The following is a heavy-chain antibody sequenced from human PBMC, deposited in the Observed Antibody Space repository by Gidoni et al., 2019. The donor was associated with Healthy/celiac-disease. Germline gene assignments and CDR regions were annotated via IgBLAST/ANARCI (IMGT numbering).Heavy chain of an antibody. CDR3: ARGDSSGWDDAFDI. V-gene: IGHV4-34*01. J-gene: IGHJ3*02. Sequence: QVQLQQWGAGLLKPSETLSLTCAVYGGSFSGYYWSWIRQPPGKGLEWIGEIKHSGSTNYNPSLKSRVTISVDTSKNQFSLKLSSVTAADTAVYYCARGDSSGWDDAFDIWGQGTMVTVSS. CDR2: IKHSGST. CDR1: GGSFSGYY. D-gene: IGHD6-19*01.